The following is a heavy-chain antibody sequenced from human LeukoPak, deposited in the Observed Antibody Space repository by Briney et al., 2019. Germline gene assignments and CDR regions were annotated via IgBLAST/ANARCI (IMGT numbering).Heavy chain of an antibody. Sequence: GGSLRLSCAASGFTFSSYTMNWVRQAPGKGLEWVSSISSSSNYIYYADSVKGRFTISRDNAKNSLYLQMNSLRAEDTAVYYCARDISRGYYDSGGPDYWGQGTLVTVSS. CDR3: ARDISRGYYDSGGPDY. V-gene: IGHV3-21*01. CDR1: GFTFSSYT. D-gene: IGHD3-22*01. J-gene: IGHJ4*02. CDR2: ISSSSNYI.